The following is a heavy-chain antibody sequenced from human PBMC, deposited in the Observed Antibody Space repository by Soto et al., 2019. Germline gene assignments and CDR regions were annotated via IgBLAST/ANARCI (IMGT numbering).Heavy chain of an antibody. D-gene: IGHD6-13*01. CDR3: ARLRGQQLFRYYFDY. CDR1: EYNFAGYW. V-gene: IGHV5-51*01. Sequence: GESLKISCKGSEYNFAGYWTGWVRKIPGEGLAWMGIIFPTTSYTRYSPSFQGQVTLSADKSISTAYLQWSSLKTSDTATYYCARLRGQQLFRYYFDYWGQGTQVTVSS. CDR2: IFPTTSYT. J-gene: IGHJ4*02.